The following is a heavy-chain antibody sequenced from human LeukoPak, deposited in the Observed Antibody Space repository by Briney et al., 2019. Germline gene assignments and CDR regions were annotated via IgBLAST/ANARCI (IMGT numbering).Heavy chain of an antibody. D-gene: IGHD5-24*01. CDR2: IYSGGST. CDR1: GFTVSSNY. J-gene: IGHJ3*02. CDR3: ARKDFMEMATITWWAFDI. Sequence: PGGSLRLSCAASGFTVSSNYMSWVRQAPGKGLEWVSVIYSGGSTYYADSVKGRFTISRDNSKNTLYLQMNSLRAEDTAVYYCARKDFMEMATITWWAFDIWGQGTMVTVSS. V-gene: IGHV3-53*01.